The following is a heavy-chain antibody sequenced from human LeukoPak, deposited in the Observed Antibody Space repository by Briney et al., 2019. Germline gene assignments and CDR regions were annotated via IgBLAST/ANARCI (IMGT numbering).Heavy chain of an antibody. CDR1: GFTFSSYA. CDR2: ISGSGGST. Sequence: GGSLRLSCAASGFTFSSYAMSWVRQAPGKGLEWVSAISGSGGSTYYADSVKGRFTISRDNSKNTLYLQMNSLRAEDTAVYYCASTGGHSSCYYYPGYWGQGTLVTVSS. D-gene: IGHD3-22*01. V-gene: IGHV3-23*01. J-gene: IGHJ4*02. CDR3: ASTGGHSSCYYYPGY.